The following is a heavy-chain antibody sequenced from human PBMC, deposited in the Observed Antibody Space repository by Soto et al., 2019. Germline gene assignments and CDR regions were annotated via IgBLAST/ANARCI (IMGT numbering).Heavy chain of an antibody. D-gene: IGHD3-22*01. CDR1: GGSISSGGYS. Sequence: PSETLSLTCAVSGGSISSGGYSWSWIRQPPGKGLEWIGYIYHSGSTYYNPSLKSRVTISVDTPKKQFSLKLTSVTAADTAVYFCTRRSRWYYFDTSGYPTGPHFAFDIWGQGTMVTVSS. J-gene: IGHJ3*02. V-gene: IGHV4-30-2*01. CDR3: TRRSRWYYFDTSGYPTGPHFAFDI. CDR2: IYHSGST.